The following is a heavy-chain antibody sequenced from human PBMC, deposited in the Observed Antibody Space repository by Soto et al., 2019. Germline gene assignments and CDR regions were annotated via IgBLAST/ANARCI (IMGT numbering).Heavy chain of an antibody. V-gene: IGHV4-31*03. CDR3: ARDRLMATAGTARHYFGLDV. CDR2: IYYGGST. CDR1: GGSIRSGGYY. J-gene: IGHJ6*02. D-gene: IGHD5-18*01. Sequence: TLSLTCTVSGGSIRSGGYYWSWVRQSPRRGLEWIGNIYYGGSTYYNPSLKSRLTISVDTSKNQFSLNLSSVTAADTAVYYCARDRLMATAGTARHYFGLDVWGQGTTVTVSS.